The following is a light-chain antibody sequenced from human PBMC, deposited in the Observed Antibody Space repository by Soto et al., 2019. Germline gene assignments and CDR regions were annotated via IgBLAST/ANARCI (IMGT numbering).Light chain of an antibody. CDR1: SSDVGGFKY. CDR3: NSYTTSGTLFV. V-gene: IGLV2-14*01. Sequence: QSALIQPASVSGSPGQSITISCAGSSSDVGGFKYVSWYQQHPGKAPKLILYEFTNRPSGVSNRFSGSKSGNAASLTISGLRAEDEADYYCNSYTTSGTLFVFGTGTKVTVL. J-gene: IGLJ1*01. CDR2: EFT.